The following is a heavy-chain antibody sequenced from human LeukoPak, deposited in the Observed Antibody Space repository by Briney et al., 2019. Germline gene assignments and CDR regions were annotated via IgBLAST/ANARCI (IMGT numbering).Heavy chain of an antibody. D-gene: IGHD5-12*01. V-gene: IGHV4-39*07. CDR2: ITYSGST. Sequence: SETLSLTCTVSGGSITSNSYYWGWIRQPPGKGLEWIGSITYSGSTYYNPSLKRRVTISIDTSKNQFSLKLSSVTAADTAVYYCASVGYSGYDYPSWNWFDPWGQGTLVTVSS. J-gene: IGHJ5*02. CDR1: GGSITSNSYY. CDR3: ASVGYSGYDYPSWNWFDP.